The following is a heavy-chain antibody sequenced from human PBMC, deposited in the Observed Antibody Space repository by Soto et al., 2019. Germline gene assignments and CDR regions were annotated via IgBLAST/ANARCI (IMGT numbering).Heavy chain of an antibody. CDR3: AKDIVVVPAAEDDAFDI. V-gene: IGHV3-23*01. CDR1: GFTFSSYA. D-gene: IGHD2-2*01. Sequence: EVQLLESGGGLVQPGGSLRLSCAASGFTFSSYAMSWVRQAPGKGLEWVSAISGSGGSTYYADSVKGRFTISRDNSKNTLYLQMNSLRAEDTAVYYCAKDIVVVPAAEDDAFDIWGQGTMVTVSS. J-gene: IGHJ3*02. CDR2: ISGSGGST.